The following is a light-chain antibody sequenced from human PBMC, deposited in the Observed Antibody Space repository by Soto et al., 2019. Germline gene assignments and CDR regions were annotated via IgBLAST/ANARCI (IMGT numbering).Light chain of an antibody. Sequence: IRITQSPSSLSASTGDRGTITCRASQGISSWLAWYQQKPGKATKLLIYKASSLESGVPSRFSGSGSGTEFTLTIRSLQPDDFATYYCQQYNSYSPRTFGQGTKVDI. CDR2: KAS. V-gene: IGKV1-5*03. J-gene: IGKJ1*01. CDR1: QGISSW. CDR3: QQYNSYSPRT.